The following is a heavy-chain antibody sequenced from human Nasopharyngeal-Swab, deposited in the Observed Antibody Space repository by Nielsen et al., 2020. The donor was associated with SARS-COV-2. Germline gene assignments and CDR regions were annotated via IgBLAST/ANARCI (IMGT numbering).Heavy chain of an antibody. Sequence: GESLKISCAASGFTFSSYAMHWVRQAPGKGLKWVAVISYDGSNKYYADSVKGRFTISRDNSKNTLYLQMNSLRAEDTAVYYCAREWGYYGGNSFDYWGQGTLVTVSS. CDR2: ISYDGSNK. CDR3: AREWGYYGGNSFDY. J-gene: IGHJ4*02. D-gene: IGHD4-23*01. V-gene: IGHV3-30-3*01. CDR1: GFTFSSYA.